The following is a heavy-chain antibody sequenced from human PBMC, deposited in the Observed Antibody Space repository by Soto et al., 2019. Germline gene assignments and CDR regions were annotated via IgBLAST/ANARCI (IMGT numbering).Heavy chain of an antibody. D-gene: IGHD3-22*01. CDR2: INHSGST. CDR3: ARGRQADNDYYDTGVDY. V-gene: IGHV4-34*01. CDR1: GGSFSGYY. J-gene: IGHJ4*02. Sequence: SETLSLTCAVYGGSFSGYYWSWIRQPPGKGLEWIGEINHSGSTNYNPSLKSRVTISVDTSKNQFSLKLSSVTAADTAVYYCARGRQADNDYYDTGVDYWGQGTLVTVSS.